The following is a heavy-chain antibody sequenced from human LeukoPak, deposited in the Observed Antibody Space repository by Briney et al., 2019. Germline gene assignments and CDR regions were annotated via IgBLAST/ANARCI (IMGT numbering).Heavy chain of an antibody. Sequence: GGSLRLSCAASGFTFSSYAMSWVRQDPGRGLERVSAISGSGGSTYYADSVKGRFTISRDNSKNTLYLQMNSLRAEDTAVYYCAKDPPDCSSTSCYVDPPGTDYWGQGTLVTVSS. CDR3: AKDPPDCSSTSCYVDPPGTDY. CDR2: ISGSGGST. V-gene: IGHV3-23*01. D-gene: IGHD2-2*01. CDR1: GFTFSSYA. J-gene: IGHJ4*02.